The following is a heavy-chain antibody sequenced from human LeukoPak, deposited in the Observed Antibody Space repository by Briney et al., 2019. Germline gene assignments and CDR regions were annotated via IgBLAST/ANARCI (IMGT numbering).Heavy chain of an antibody. D-gene: IGHD3-22*01. V-gene: IGHV3-23*01. CDR2: IGGSGEST. Sequence: PGGSLRLSCAASGFTFSVHPMNWVRQAPGKGLEWVSSIGGSGESTFYADSMKGRFTISRDNSKNTLYLQMNSLRAEDTAVYYCAKNPNYYDSSLVYWGQGTLVTVSS. CDR1: GFTFSVHP. J-gene: IGHJ4*02. CDR3: AKNPNYYDSSLVY.